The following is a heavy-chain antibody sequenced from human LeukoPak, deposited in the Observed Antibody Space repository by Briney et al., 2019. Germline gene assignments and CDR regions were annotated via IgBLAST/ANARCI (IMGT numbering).Heavy chain of an antibody. CDR1: GESFSGYY. V-gene: IGHV4-34*01. CDR3: ARDLFDHEGDY. J-gene: IGHJ4*02. D-gene: IGHD3-10*01. CDR2: INHSGST. Sequence: SETLSLTCAVYGESFSGYYWSWIRQPPGKGLEWIGEINHSGSTNYNPSLKSRVTISVDTSKNQFSLKLSSVTAADTAVYYCARDLFDHEGDYWGQGTLATVSS.